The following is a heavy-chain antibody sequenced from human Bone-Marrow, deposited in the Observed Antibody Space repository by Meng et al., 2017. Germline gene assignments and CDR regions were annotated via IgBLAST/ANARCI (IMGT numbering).Heavy chain of an antibody. Sequence: QGQLVEFVGGGFQPGRSLRLSCAASGFTFSSYAMHWVRQAPGKGLEWVAVISYDGSNKYYADSVKGRFTISRDNSKNTLYLQMNSLRAEDTAVYYCARFALLDYWGQGTLVTVSS. J-gene: IGHJ4*02. V-gene: IGHV3-30*01. CDR3: ARFALLDY. D-gene: IGHD3-10*01. CDR1: GFTFSSYA. CDR2: ISYDGSNK.